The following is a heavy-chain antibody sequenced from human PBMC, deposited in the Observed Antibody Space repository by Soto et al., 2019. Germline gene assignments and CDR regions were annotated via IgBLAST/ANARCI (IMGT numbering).Heavy chain of an antibody. D-gene: IGHD3-10*01. CDR1: GFSVSTNY. CDR2: IFSSGES. Sequence: PGGSLRLSCAASGFSVSTNYMTWVRQAPGKGLEWVSIIFSSGESFYADSVKGRFTISRDSSDNTVYLQMNSLKAEDTAVYYCARGGIGMVRTFDHWGQGTLVTVSS. J-gene: IGHJ4*02. V-gene: IGHV3-53*01. CDR3: ARGGIGMVRTFDH.